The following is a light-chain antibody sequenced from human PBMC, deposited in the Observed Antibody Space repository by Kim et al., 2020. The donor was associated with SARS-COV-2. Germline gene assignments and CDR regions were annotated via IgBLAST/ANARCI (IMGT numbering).Light chain of an antibody. J-gene: IGKJ1*01. CDR3: QQYDNWPWT. CDR2: TAS. Sequence: VSPGERATLSCRASQSVSDNLAWYQQKFGQAPRLLIHTASTRANGIPARFSGSGSETEFTLTISSPQSEDSAVYYCQQYDNWPWTFGQGTTVEIK. CDR1: QSVSDN. V-gene: IGKV3-15*01.